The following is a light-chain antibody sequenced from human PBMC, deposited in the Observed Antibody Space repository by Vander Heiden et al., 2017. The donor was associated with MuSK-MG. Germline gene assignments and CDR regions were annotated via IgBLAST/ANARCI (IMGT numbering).Light chain of an antibody. Sequence: QSVLTQPPSASGTPGQRVTISCSGSSSNIGSNTVNWYQQLPGTAPKLLICSNNQRPSGVPDRFSGSKSGTSAALAISGLQSEDEADYYCAAWDDSLNVLYVFGTGTKVTVL. J-gene: IGLJ1*01. V-gene: IGLV1-44*01. CDR1: SSNIGSNT. CDR2: SNN. CDR3: AAWDDSLNVLYV.